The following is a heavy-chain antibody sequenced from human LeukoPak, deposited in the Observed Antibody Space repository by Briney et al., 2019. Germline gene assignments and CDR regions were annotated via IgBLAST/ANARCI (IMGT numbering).Heavy chain of an antibody. D-gene: IGHD3-10*01. J-gene: IGHJ5*02. Sequence: PSETLSLTCAVYGGSFSGYYWSWIRQPPGKGLEWIGYIYYSGSTNYNPSLKSRVTISVDTSKNQFSLKLSSVTAADTAVYYCARALLWFEISPWGQGTLVTVSS. V-gene: IGHV4-59*01. CDR1: GGSFSGYY. CDR2: IYYSGST. CDR3: ARALLWFEISP.